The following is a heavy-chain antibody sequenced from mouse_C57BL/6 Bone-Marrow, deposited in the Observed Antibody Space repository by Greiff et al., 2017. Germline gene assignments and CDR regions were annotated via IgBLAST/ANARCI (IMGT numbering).Heavy chain of an antibody. J-gene: IGHJ1*03. CDR2: INPGSGGT. D-gene: IGHD2-3*01. V-gene: IGHV1-54*01. CDR1: GYAFTNYL. CDR3: ARSSDGYCWYFDV. Sequence: VHLVESGAELVRPGTSVKVSCKASGYAFTNYLIEWVKQRPGQGLEWIGVINPGSGGTNYNEKFKGKATLTADKSSSTAYMQLSSLTSEDSAVYFCARSSDGYCWYFDVWGTGTTVTVSS.